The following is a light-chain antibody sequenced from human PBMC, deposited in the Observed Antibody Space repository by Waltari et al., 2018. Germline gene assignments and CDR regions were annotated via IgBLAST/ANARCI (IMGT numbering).Light chain of an antibody. V-gene: IGKV3-11*01. Sequence: EIVLTQSPATLSLSPGERATFSCRASPSVGRHLAWYQQKPGQAPRLLIYDASDRAADTPARFSGSGSGTDFTLTISSLEPEDVVVYYCQQRSTWPSVTFGGGTKVEIK. CDR3: QQRSTWPSVT. CDR1: PSVGRH. CDR2: DAS. J-gene: IGKJ4*01.